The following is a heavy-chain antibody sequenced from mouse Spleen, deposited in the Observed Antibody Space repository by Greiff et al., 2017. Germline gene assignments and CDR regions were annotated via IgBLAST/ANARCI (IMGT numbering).Heavy chain of an antibody. Sequence: EVQLQQSGPELVKPGASVKISCKASGYTFTNYYMNWVKQSHGKSLEWIGDINPNNGGTSYNQKFKGKATLTVDKSSSTAYMELRSLTSEDSAVYYCAREEDSLLRLGAMDYWGQGTSVTVSS. CDR2: INPNNGGT. CDR3: AREEDSLLRLGAMDY. CDR1: GYTFTNYY. D-gene: IGHD1-2*01. V-gene: IGHV1-26*01. J-gene: IGHJ4*01.